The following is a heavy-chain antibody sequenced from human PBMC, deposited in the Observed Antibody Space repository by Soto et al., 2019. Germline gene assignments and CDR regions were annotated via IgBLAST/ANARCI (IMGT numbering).Heavy chain of an antibody. CDR2: MNPSGGST. CDR3: ARDGGYTYGQDSYFDY. J-gene: IGHJ4*02. D-gene: IGHD5-18*01. Sequence: QVQLVQSGAEVKKPGASMRVSCKASGYTFTIYYIHWVRQAPGQGLEWMGIMNPSGGSTSYAQKFPGRVTVTRDTSTSTVYMELSSLRSEDMAVYYCARDGGYTYGQDSYFDYWGQGTLVTVSS. CDR1: GYTFTIYY. V-gene: IGHV1-46*01.